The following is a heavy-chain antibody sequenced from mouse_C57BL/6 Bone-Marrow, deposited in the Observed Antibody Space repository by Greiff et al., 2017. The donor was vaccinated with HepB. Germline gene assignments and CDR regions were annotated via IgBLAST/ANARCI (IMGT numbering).Heavy chain of an antibody. CDR3: ASRYYFDY. CDR1: GYTFTSYW. CDR2: INPSSGYT. Sequence: VKLQQSGAELAKPGASVKLSCKASGYTFTSYWMHWVKQRPGQGLEWIEYINPSSGYTKYNQKFKDKATLTAEKSSSTAYMQLSSLTYEDSAVYYCASRYYFDYWGQGTTLTVSS. V-gene: IGHV1-7*01. J-gene: IGHJ2*01.